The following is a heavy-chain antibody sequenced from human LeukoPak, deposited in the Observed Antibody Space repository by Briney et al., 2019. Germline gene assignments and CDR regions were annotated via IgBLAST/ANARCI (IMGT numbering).Heavy chain of an antibody. CDR3: AIAVAGTRPFDY. CDR2: IYYSGST. J-gene: IGHJ4*02. CDR1: GGSISSYY. D-gene: IGHD6-19*01. Sequence: SETLSLTCTVSGGSISSYYWSWIRQPPGKGLEWIGYIYYSGSTNYNPSLKSRVTISVDTSKNQFSLKLSSVTAADTAVYYCAIAVAGTRPFDYWGQGTLVTVSS. V-gene: IGHV4-59*01.